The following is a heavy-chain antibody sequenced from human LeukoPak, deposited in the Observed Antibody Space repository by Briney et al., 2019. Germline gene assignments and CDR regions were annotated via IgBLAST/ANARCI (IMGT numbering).Heavy chain of an antibody. V-gene: IGHV3-30*02. Sequence: PGGSLRLSCAASGFTFSSYGMHWVRQAPGKGLEWVAFIRYDGSNKYYADSVKGRFTISRDNSKNTLYLQMNSLRAEDTAVYYCAKGWFHYDILIANFDYWGQGTLVTVSS. CDR1: GFTFSSYG. J-gene: IGHJ4*02. CDR3: AKGWFHYDILIANFDY. CDR2: IRYDGSNK. D-gene: IGHD3-9*01.